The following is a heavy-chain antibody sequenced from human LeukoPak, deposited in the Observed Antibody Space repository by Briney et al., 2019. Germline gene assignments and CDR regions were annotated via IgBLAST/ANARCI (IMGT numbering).Heavy chain of an antibody. J-gene: IGHJ4*02. Sequence: GGSLRLSCATSRFTFSSYEMNWVRQAPGKGLEWASYISSSGTTMYYADSVKGRFTISRDNARKSLYLQMNSLRAEDTAIYYCARAGEYCSSTSCYVAHYWGRGTLVTVSS. V-gene: IGHV3-48*03. D-gene: IGHD2-2*01. CDR1: RFTFSSYE. CDR2: ISSSGTTM. CDR3: ARAGEYCSSTSCYVAHY.